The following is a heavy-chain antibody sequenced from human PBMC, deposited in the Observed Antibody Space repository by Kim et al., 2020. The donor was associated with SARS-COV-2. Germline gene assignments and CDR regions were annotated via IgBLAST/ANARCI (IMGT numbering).Heavy chain of an antibody. CDR2: INPNSGGT. CDR3: ARAGYYGSGSYYNYYYGMDV. CDR1: GYTFTGYY. J-gene: IGHJ6*02. D-gene: IGHD3-10*01. V-gene: IGHV1-2*02. Sequence: ASVKVSCKASGYTFTGYYMHWVRQAPGQGPEWMGWINPNSGGTNYAQKFQGRVTMTRDTSISTAYMELSRLRSDDTAVYYCARAGYYGSGSYYNYYYGMDVWGQGTTVTVSS.